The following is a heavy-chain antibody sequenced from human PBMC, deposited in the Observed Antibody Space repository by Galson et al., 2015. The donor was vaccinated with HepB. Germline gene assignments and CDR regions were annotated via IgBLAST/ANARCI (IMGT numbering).Heavy chain of an antibody. Sequence: SLRLSCAASGFTFSSYAMSWVRQAPGKGLEWVSAISGSGGSTYYADSVKGRFTISRDNSKNTLYLQMNSLRAEDTAVYYCAKVGCSSTSCYAFDYWGQGTLVTVSS. V-gene: IGHV3-23*01. J-gene: IGHJ4*02. CDR2: ISGSGGST. CDR1: GFTFSSYA. D-gene: IGHD2-2*01. CDR3: AKVGCSSTSCYAFDY.